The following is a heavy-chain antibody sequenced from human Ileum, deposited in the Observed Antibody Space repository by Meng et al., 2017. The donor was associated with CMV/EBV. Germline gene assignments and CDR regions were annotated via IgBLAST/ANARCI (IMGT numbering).Heavy chain of an antibody. CDR2: IVHSGST. Sequence: CTVAGVAISGGDYYWTWIRQSPGKGLEWIGYIVHSGSTDYNPSLKSRVRMSIDMSENQFSLQLTSATAADTAVYYCARGWDSSGYVYWGQGILVTVSS. V-gene: IGHV4-30-4*01. J-gene: IGHJ4*02. D-gene: IGHD3-22*01. CDR1: GVAISGGDYY. CDR3: ARGWDSSGYVY.